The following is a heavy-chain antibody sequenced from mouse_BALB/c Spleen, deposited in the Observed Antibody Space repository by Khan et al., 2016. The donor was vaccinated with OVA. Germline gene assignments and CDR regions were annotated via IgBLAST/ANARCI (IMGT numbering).Heavy chain of an antibody. CDR3: ARGNDDGSSSWFAY. V-gene: IGHV9-3*02. Sequence: QIQLVQSGPELKKPGETVKISCKASGYTFTNYGINWVKQAPGKGLKWMGWINTNTGEPTYAEEFKGRFAFSLETSASTAYLQLNNLKHEDTATYFCARGNDDGSSSWFAYWGQGTLVTVSA. CDR2: INTNTGEP. J-gene: IGHJ3*01. CDR1: GYTFTNYG. D-gene: IGHD1-1*01.